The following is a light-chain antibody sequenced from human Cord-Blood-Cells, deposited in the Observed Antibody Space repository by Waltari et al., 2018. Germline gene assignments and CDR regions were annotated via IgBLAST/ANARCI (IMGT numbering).Light chain of an antibody. J-gene: IGKJ2*01. CDR1: QSISSW. V-gene: IGKV1-5*01. CDR3: QQYNSYLYT. Sequence: DIQMTQSPSTVSASVGDRVTITCRASQSISSWLAWFQQKPGKAPKLLIYDASSLESGVPSRCSGSGSGTEVTLTISSLQPDDFATYDCQQYNSYLYTFGQGTKLQIK. CDR2: DAS.